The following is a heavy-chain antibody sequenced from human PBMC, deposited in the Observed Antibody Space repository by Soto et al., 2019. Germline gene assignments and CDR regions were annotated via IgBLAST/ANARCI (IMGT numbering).Heavy chain of an antibody. V-gene: IGHV3-53*01. CDR2: IYSGGST. D-gene: IGHD4-17*01. CDR1: GFTVSSNY. J-gene: IGHJ4*02. CDR3: ARNYGDYARVY. Sequence: GGSLILSCSASGFTVSSNYMSWVREAPGKGLEWVSVIYSGGSTYYADSVKGRFTISRDNSKNTLYLQMNSLRAEDTAVYYCARNYGDYARVYWGQGTLVTVSS.